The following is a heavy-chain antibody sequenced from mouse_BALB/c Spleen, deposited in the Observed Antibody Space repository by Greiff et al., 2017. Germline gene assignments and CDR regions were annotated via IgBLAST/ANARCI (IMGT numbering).Heavy chain of an antibody. J-gene: IGHJ4*01. Sequence: EVQLQESGPALVNPSQSLSLPSPFPASSIPSGYSWHWIRQFPGNKLEWMGYIHYSGSTNYNPSLKSRISITRDTSKNQFFLQLNSVTTEDTATYYCAGMGYWGQGTSVTVSS. CDR3: AGMGY. V-gene: IGHV3-1*02. CDR2: IHYSGST. CDR1: ASSIPSGYS.